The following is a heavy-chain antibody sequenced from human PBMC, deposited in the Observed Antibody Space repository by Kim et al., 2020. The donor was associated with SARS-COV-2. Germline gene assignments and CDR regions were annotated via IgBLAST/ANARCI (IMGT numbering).Heavy chain of an antibody. D-gene: IGHD3-16*01. CDR3: ARDWWKRDHSWGPFGY. Sequence: GGSLRLSCAASGFTFSSFAMHWLRQAPGKGLEYVSSISSNGGGTYYANSVKGRFNISRDNSKNTLYLQMGSLRTEDMAVYYCARDWWKRDHSWGPFGYWGQGTLVTVYS. CDR1: GFTFSSFA. V-gene: IGHV3-64*01. J-gene: IGHJ4*02. CDR2: ISSNGGGT.